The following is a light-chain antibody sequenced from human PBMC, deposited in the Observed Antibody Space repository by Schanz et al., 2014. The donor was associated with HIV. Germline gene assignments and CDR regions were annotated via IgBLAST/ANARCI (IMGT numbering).Light chain of an antibody. Sequence: EIVLTQSPGTLSLSPGERATLSCRASQSISSNYLAWYQQKAGQPPRLLIYGASSGATGIPDRFSGSGSGTDFNLTISRLEPEDFAVYYCQQYSSSPRTFGQGTKVEI. CDR3: QQYSSSPRT. CDR1: QSISSNY. V-gene: IGKV3-20*01. J-gene: IGKJ1*01. CDR2: GAS.